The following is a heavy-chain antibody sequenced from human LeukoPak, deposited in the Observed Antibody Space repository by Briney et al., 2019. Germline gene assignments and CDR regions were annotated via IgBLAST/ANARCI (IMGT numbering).Heavy chain of an antibody. CDR2: IYFSGKT. Sequence: PSETLSLTCTVSGGSISSYYWSWIRQPPGKGLEWIGSIYFSGKTYYNPSLKSRITVSVDTSQNQFSLKLSSVTAADTAVYYCARHENARSSSGLEYWGQGTLVTVSS. V-gene: IGHV4-59*04. CDR3: ARHENARSSSGLEY. CDR1: GGSISSYY. J-gene: IGHJ4*02. D-gene: IGHD6-25*01.